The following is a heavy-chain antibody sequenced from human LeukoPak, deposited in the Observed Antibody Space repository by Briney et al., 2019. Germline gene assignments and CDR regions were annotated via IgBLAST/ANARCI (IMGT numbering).Heavy chain of an antibody. D-gene: IGHD2-15*01. J-gene: IGHJ4*02. Sequence: SETLSLTCTVAGGSISSYYWSWIRQPPGKGLEWIGYIYYSGSTNYNPSLKSRVTISVDTSKNQFSLKLSSVTAADTAVYYCARGGVGQGSYYFDYWGQGTLVTVSS. CDR3: ARGGVGQGSYYFDY. CDR1: GGSISSYY. V-gene: IGHV4-59*01. CDR2: IYYSGST.